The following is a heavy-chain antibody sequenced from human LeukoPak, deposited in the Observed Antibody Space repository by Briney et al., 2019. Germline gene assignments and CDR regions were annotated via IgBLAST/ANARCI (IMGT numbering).Heavy chain of an antibody. CDR2: IYYSGST. V-gene: IGHV4-39*07. CDR1: GGSISSSSYY. D-gene: IGHD3-22*01. J-gene: IGHJ2*01. CDR3: AREHSSGYYPPRYFDL. Sequence: PSETLSLTCTVSGGSISSSSYYWGWIRQPPGKGLEWIGSIYYSGSTYCNPSLKSRVTISVDTSKNQFSLKLSSVTAADTAVYYCAREHSSGYYPPRYFDLWGRGTLVTVSS.